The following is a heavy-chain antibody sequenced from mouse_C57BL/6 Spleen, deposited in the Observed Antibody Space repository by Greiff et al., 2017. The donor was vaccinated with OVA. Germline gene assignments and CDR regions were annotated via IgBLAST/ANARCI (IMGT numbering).Heavy chain of an antibody. J-gene: IGHJ3*01. Sequence: VQLQQSGAELVKPGASVKISCKASGYAFSSYWMNWVKQRPGKGLEWIGQIYPGDGDTNYNGKFKGKATLTADKSSSTAYMQLSSLTSEDSAVYFGAREGDGSSYHFAYWGQGTLVTVAA. V-gene: IGHV1-80*01. CDR1: GYAFSSYW. D-gene: IGHD1-1*01. CDR3: AREGDGSSYHFAY. CDR2: IYPGDGDT.